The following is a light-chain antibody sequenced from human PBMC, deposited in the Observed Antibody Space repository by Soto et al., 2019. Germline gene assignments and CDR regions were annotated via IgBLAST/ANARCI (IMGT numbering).Light chain of an antibody. Sequence: SVLTQPPSTSGTPGQRVTISCSGSSSNIGSNYVYWYQQLPGTAPKLLIYRNNQRPSGVPDRFSGSKSGTSASLAISGLRSEDEADYYCAAWDDSLSVLYVFGTGNKVTVL. CDR1: SSNIGSNY. V-gene: IGLV1-47*01. CDR3: AAWDDSLSVLYV. J-gene: IGLJ1*01. CDR2: RNN.